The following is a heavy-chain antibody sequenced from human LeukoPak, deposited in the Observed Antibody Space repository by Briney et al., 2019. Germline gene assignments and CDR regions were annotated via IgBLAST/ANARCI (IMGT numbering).Heavy chain of an antibody. CDR3: ARDRPENPSDY. CDR2: IIPILGIA. V-gene: IGHV1-69*04. J-gene: IGHJ4*02. CDR1: GGTFSSYA. Sequence: SVKVSCKASGGTFSSYAISWVRQAPGQGLEWMGRIIPILGIANYAQKFQGRVTITADKSTSTAYVELSSLRSEDTAVYYCARDRPENPSDYWGQGTLVTVSS.